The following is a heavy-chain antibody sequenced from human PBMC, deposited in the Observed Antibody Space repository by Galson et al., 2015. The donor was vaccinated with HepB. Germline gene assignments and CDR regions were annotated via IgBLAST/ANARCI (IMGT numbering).Heavy chain of an antibody. CDR1: GFTFSSYA. CDR2: ISGSGGST. CDR3: AKDLAYCGGDCYSAGAFDI. Sequence: SLRLSCAASGFTFSSYAMSWVRQAPGKGLEWVSAISGSGGSTYYADSVKGRFTISRDNSKNTLYLQMNSLRAEDTAVYYCAKDLAYCGGDCYSAGAFDIWGQGTMVTVSS. V-gene: IGHV3-23*01. D-gene: IGHD2-21*01. J-gene: IGHJ3*02.